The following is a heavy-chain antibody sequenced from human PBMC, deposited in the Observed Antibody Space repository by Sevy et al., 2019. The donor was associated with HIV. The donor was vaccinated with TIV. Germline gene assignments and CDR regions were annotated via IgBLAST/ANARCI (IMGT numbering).Heavy chain of an antibody. CDR1: GYTFSSYA. D-gene: IGHD3-10*02. Sequence: ASVKVSCKASGYTFSSYAISWVRQAPGQGLEWMGWVSAYNGNTNYAQKLQGRVTMTTDPSTSTTYMELTSLGSDDTAVYYCAGLYSGYMDVWGKGTTVTVSS. CDR3: AGLYSGYMDV. CDR2: VSAYNGNT. V-gene: IGHV1-18*01. J-gene: IGHJ6*03.